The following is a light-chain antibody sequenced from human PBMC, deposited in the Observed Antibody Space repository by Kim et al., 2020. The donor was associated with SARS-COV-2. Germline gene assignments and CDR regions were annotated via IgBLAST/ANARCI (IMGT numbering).Light chain of an antibody. CDR2: GAS. V-gene: IGKV3-15*01. J-gene: IGKJ1*01. CDR1: QSVNSN. Sequence: SAGRRATRSSTDSQSVNSNLAWYQQKPDQPPRLLIDGASTRATGIPARFSGSGSGTEFTLTISSLQSEDVAVYYCQQYNNWPTFGQGTKVDIK. CDR3: QQYNNWPT.